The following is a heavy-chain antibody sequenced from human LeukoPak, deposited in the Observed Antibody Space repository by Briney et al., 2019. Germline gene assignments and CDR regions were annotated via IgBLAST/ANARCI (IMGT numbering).Heavy chain of an antibody. V-gene: IGHV3-7*05. CDR2: IKEDGSEK. J-gene: IGHJ4*02. D-gene: IGHD6-13*01. CDR1: GFTFSNYW. Sequence: GGSLRLSCASSGFTFSNYWMSWVRQAPGKGLEWVANIKEDGSEKDYVDSVKGRFTISRDNAKNSLYLQMNSLRAEDTAIYYCARDWGAAGLWDYWGQGTLVTVSS. CDR3: ARDWGAAGLWDY.